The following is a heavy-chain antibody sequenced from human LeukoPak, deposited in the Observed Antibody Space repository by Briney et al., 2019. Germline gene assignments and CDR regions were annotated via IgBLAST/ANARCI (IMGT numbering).Heavy chain of an antibody. J-gene: IGHJ4*02. CDR3: ARGSIAVAGTYVY. CDR1: GFTFSSCA. D-gene: IGHD6-19*01. Sequence: GGSLRLSCAASGFTFSSCAMNWVRQAPGKGLEWVLSISSSSSYIYYADSVKGRFTISRDNAKNSLYLQMNSLRAEDTAVYYCARGSIAVAGTYVYWGQGTLVTVSS. CDR2: ISSSSSYI. V-gene: IGHV3-21*01.